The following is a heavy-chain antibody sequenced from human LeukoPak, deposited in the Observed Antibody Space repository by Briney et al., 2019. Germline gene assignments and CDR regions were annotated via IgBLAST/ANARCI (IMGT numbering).Heavy chain of an antibody. Sequence: TLETLSLTCTVSGGSISSGSYYWSWIRQPAGKGLEWIGRIYTTGSTNYNPSLKSRVTISVDTSKNQFSLKLNSVTAADTAVYYCASNKFGYSYGDYYYYYMDVWGKGTTVTVSS. J-gene: IGHJ6*03. CDR1: GGSISSGSYY. D-gene: IGHD5-18*01. V-gene: IGHV4-61*02. CDR3: ASNKFGYSYGDYYYYYMDV. CDR2: IYTTGST.